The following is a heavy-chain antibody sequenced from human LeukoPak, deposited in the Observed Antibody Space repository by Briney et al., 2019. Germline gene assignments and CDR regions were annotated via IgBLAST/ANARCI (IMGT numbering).Heavy chain of an antibody. Sequence: SSETLSLTCTVSGYSISSGYYWGWIRQPPGKGLEWIGRIYTSGSTNYNPSLKSRVTMSVDTSKNQFSLKLSSVTAADTAVYYCARDEVVVVPAATLDWFDPWGQGTLVTVSS. CDR1: GYSISSGYY. D-gene: IGHD2-2*01. V-gene: IGHV4-38-2*02. J-gene: IGHJ5*02. CDR3: ARDEVVVVPAATLDWFDP. CDR2: IYTSGST.